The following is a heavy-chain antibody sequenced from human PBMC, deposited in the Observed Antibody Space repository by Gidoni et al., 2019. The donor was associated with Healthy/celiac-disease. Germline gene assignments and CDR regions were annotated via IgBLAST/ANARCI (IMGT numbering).Heavy chain of an antibody. CDR2: INPSGGST. Sequence: QVQLVQSGAEVKKPGASVKVSCKASGYTFTSYYMHWVRQAPGHGLEWMGIINPSGGSTSYAQKFQGRVTMTRDTSTSTVYMELSSLRSEDTAVYYCARELRVVVPAACKIYYYYGMDVWGQGTTVTVSS. D-gene: IGHD2-2*01. J-gene: IGHJ6*02. V-gene: IGHV1-46*03. CDR3: ARELRVVVPAACKIYYYYGMDV. CDR1: GYTFTSYY.